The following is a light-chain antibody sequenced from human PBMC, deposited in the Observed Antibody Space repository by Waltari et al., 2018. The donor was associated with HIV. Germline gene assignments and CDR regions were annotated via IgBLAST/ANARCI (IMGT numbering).Light chain of an antibody. Sequence: DIQMTQSPSTLSASVGDRVTITCRANQSFTYWLAWYQQKPGQAPRLLIHRASSLQTGVPLRFIGSGSGTEFTLTISSLQPDDFATYYCQQYKTRVTFGQGTRLDIK. CDR1: QSFTYW. CDR2: RAS. V-gene: IGKV1-5*03. J-gene: IGKJ5*01. CDR3: QQYKTRVT.